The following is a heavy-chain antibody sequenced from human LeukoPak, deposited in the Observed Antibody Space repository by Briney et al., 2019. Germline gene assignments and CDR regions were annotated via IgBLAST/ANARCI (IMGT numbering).Heavy chain of an antibody. Sequence: SQTLSLTCAISGDSVPSNSAAWNWIRQSPSRGLEWLGRTYYRSKWYNDYAVSVKSRITINPDTSKNQFSLQLNSVTPEDTAVYYCAREGDSSSSTHFDYWGQGALVTASS. D-gene: IGHD6-6*01. CDR2: TYYRSKWYN. CDR3: AREGDSSSSTHFDY. V-gene: IGHV6-1*01. J-gene: IGHJ4*02. CDR1: GDSVPSNSAA.